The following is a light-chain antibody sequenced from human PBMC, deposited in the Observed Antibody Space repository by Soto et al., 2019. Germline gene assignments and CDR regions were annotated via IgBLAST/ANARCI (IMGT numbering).Light chain of an antibody. CDR3: SSYAGSDVFV. Sequence: QSALTQPPSASGSPGQSVAISCTGTSSDVSAYNYVAWYQQHPGKVPKLMIYEVSKRPSGVPDRFSGSKSGNTASLTVSGLQADDEADYYCSSYAGSDVFVFGTGTKVT. V-gene: IGLV2-8*01. CDR2: EVS. J-gene: IGLJ1*01. CDR1: SSDVSAYNY.